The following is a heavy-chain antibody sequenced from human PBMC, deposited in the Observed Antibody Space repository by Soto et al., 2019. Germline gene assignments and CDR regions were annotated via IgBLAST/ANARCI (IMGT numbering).Heavy chain of an antibody. CDR3: ARTMVRGVIISSRYAFDI. CDR1: GGSISSGGYS. J-gene: IGHJ3*02. CDR2: IYHSGST. V-gene: IGHV4-30-2*01. D-gene: IGHD3-10*01. Sequence: SETLSLTCAVSGGSISSGGYSWSWIRQPPGKGLEWIGYIYHSGSTYYNPSLKSRVTISVDRSKNQFSLKLSSVTAADTAVYYCARTMVRGVIISSRYAFDIWGQGTMVTVSS.